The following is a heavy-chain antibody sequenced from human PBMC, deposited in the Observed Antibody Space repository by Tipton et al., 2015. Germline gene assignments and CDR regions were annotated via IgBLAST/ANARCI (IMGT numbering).Heavy chain of an antibody. CDR2: ITHSGST. CDR1: GGSFSTYY. CDR3: ARDLEHGMDV. J-gene: IGHJ6*02. Sequence: TLSLTCAVSGGSFSTYYWSWIRQPPGKGLEWIAEITHSGSTNYNPSLKSRVTISLDTSKNQFSLTLNSVTAADTAVYFCARDLEHGMDVWGQGTTVTVS. V-gene: IGHV4-34*01.